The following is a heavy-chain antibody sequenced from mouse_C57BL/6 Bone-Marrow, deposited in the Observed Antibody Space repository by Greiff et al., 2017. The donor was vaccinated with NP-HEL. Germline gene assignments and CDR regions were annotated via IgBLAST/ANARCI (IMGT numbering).Heavy chain of an antibody. CDR3: ARGGAMDY. CDR2: ISSGGSYT. CDR1: GFTFSSYG. J-gene: IGHJ4*01. V-gene: IGHV5-6*02. Sequence: DVMLVESGGDLVKPGGSLKLSCAASGFTFSSYGMSWVRRTPDTRLEWVATISSGGSYTYYPDSVKGRFTISRDNAKNTLYLQMSSLKAEDTAMYYCARGGAMDYWGQGTSVTVSS.